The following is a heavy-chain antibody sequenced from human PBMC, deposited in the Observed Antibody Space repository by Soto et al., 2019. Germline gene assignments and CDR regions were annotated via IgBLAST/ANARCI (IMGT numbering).Heavy chain of an antibody. J-gene: IGHJ3*02. CDR3: ARYPTVTTLSAFDI. CDR1: GFTFSSYS. Sequence: EVQLVESGGGLVKPGGSLRLSCAASGFTFSSYSMNWVRQAPGKGLEWVSSISSSSSYIYYADSVKGRFTISRDNAKNSLYLQMNSLRAEDTAVYYCARYPTVTTLSAFDIWGQGTMVTVSS. CDR2: ISSSSSYI. D-gene: IGHD4-17*01. V-gene: IGHV3-21*01.